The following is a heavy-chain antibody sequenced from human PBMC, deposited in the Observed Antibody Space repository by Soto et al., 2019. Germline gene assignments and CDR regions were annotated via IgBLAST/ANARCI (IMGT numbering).Heavy chain of an antibody. D-gene: IGHD3-10*01. CDR3: ARGIFVTMVRGDDAFDI. CDR1: GYTFTSYD. J-gene: IGHJ3*02. Sequence: ASVKVSCKASGYTFTSYDINWVRQATGQGLEWMGWMNPNSGNTGYAQKFQGRVTMTRNTSISTAYMELSSLRSEDTAGYYCARGIFVTMVRGDDAFDIWGQGTMVPVS. V-gene: IGHV1-8*01. CDR2: MNPNSGNT.